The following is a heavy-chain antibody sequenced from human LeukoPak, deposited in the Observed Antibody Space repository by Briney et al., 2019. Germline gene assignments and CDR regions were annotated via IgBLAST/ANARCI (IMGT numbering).Heavy chain of an antibody. Sequence: AASVKVSCKASGYTFTSYYMHWVRQAPGQGLEWMGIINPSGGSTSYAQKFQGRVTMTRDMSTSTVYMELSSLRSEDTAVYYCAREGFGYYDSSGYLFRGFDYWGQGTLVTVSS. CDR3: AREGFGYYDSSGYLFRGFDY. CDR2: INPSGGST. V-gene: IGHV1-46*01. CDR1: GYTFTSYY. D-gene: IGHD3-22*01. J-gene: IGHJ4*02.